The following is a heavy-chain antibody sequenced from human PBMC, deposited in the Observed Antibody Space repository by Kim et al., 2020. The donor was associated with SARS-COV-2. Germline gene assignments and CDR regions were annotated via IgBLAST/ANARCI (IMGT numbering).Heavy chain of an antibody. CDR3: AKGAYSDHSHFLTFDP. D-gene: IGHD5-12*01. Sequence: GGSLRLSCIASGFTFGSYDMTWVRLAPGKGLEWVSDISANGDRADFAASVRGRFSISRDGSKNTLFLQMNSLRVEDTALYFCAKGAYSDHSHFLTFDPWGQGTLVTVSS. CDR1: GFTFGSYD. J-gene: IGHJ5*02. V-gene: IGHV3-23*01. CDR2: ISANGDRA.